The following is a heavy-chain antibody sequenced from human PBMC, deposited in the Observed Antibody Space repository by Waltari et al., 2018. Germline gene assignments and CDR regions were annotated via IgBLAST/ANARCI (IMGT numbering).Heavy chain of an antibody. CDR2: ISGSGGST. D-gene: IGHD3-22*01. V-gene: IGHV3-23*01. CDR3: ANPHDSSGYSLALLDY. Sequence: VQLQESGPGLVKPSETLSLTCAVSGYSISSGYYWGWIRQPPGKGLEWVSAISGSGGSTYYADSVKGRFTISRDNSKNTLYLQMNSLRAEDTAVYYCANPHDSSGYSLALLDYWGQGTLVTVSS. CDR1: GYSISSGYY. J-gene: IGHJ4*02.